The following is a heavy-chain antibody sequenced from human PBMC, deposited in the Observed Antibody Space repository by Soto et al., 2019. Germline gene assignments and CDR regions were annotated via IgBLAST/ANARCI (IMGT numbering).Heavy chain of an antibody. CDR2: INPNSGGT. J-gene: IGHJ6*02. Sequence: GASVKVSCKASGYTFTGYYMHCVRQAPGQGLEWMGWINPNSGGTNYAQKFQGWVTMTRDTSISTAYMELSRLRSDDTAVYYCARQGFGQLHGLVDVWGPGTTVTVSS. CDR3: ARQGFGQLHGLVDV. V-gene: IGHV1-2*04. CDR1: GYTFTGYY. D-gene: IGHD3-10*01.